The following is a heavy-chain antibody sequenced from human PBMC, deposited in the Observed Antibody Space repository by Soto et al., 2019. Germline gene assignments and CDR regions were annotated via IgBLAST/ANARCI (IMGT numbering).Heavy chain of an antibody. Sequence: QVQLVQSGAEVKKPGSSVKVSCKASGGTFSSYAISWVRQAPGQGLEWMGGIIPIFGTAKYAQKFQGRVTFTXDXTTRTAYMELSSLRSEDTAVYYCASLLRGYSGTGDYWGQGTLVTVSS. V-gene: IGHV1-69*05. CDR2: IIPIFGTA. CDR1: GGTFSSYA. CDR3: ASLLRGYSGTGDY. J-gene: IGHJ4*02. D-gene: IGHD5-12*01.